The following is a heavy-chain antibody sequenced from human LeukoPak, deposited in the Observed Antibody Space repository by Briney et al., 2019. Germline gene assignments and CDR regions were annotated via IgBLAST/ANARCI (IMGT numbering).Heavy chain of an antibody. CDR2: INAGNGNT. CDR1: GYTFTSYA. V-gene: IGHV1-3*01. Sequence: GASVKVSCKASGYTFTSYAMHWVRQAPGQRLEWMGWINAGNGNTKYSQKFQGRVTITGDTSASTAYMELSSLRSEDTAVYYCARDSIYGSGSAGDYWGQGTLVTVSS. D-gene: IGHD3-10*01. J-gene: IGHJ4*02. CDR3: ARDSIYGSGSAGDY.